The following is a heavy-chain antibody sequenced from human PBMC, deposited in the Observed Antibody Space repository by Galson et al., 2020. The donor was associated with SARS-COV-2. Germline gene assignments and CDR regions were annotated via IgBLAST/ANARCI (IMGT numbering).Heavy chain of an antibody. CDR1: GFTFSSYA. Sequence: GESLKISCAASGFTFSSYAMHWVRQAPGKGLEWVAVISYDGSNKYYADSVKGRFTISRDNSKNTLYLQMNSLRAEDTAVYYCARVPFFPLSSSWYGMDVWGQGTTVTVSS. CDR3: ARVPFFPLSSSWYGMDV. CDR2: ISYDGSNK. V-gene: IGHV3-30-3*01. D-gene: IGHD6-13*01. J-gene: IGHJ6*02.